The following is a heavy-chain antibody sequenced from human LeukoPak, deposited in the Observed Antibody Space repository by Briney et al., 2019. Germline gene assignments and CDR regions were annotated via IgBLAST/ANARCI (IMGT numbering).Heavy chain of an antibody. CDR3: ARSYSSRSFYYMDV. CDR1: GFTSDDYG. Sequence: GGSLRLSSAISGFTSDDYGMNWGRQSPGTGLKWVSGINWYGYFTHYADSVKGRFTISRDNVKNSLYLQMTSLRAEDTALYYCARSYSSRSFYYMDVWGKGTTVTVS. V-gene: IGHV3-20*03. CDR2: INWYGYFT. D-gene: IGHD6-13*01. J-gene: IGHJ6*03.